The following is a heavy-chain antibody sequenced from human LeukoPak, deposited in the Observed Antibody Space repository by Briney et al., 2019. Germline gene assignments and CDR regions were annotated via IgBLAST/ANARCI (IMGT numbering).Heavy chain of an antibody. CDR1: GGSISSYY. CDR2: IYYSGST. J-gene: IGHJ4*02. CDR3: ARGTFWSGYYRGSFDY. Sequence: SETLSLTCTVSGGSISSYYWSWIRQPPGKGLEWIGYIYYSGSTNYNPSLKSRVTMSVDTSKNQFSLKLSSVTAADTAVYYCARGTFWSGYYRGSFDYWGQGTLVTVSS. V-gene: IGHV4-59*12. D-gene: IGHD3-3*01.